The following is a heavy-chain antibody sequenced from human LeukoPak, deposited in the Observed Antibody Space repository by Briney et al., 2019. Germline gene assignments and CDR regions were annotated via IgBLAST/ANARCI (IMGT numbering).Heavy chain of an antibody. Sequence: SETLSLTCTVSGGSISSYYWSWIRQPAGEGLEWIGRIYTSGSTNYNYNPSLQSRVTMSVDTSKNQFSLKLSSVTAADTAVYYCARDPNSALWGQGTLVTVSS. CDR3: ARDPNSAL. CDR1: GGSISSYY. CDR2: IYTSGST. V-gene: IGHV4-4*07. J-gene: IGHJ4*02. D-gene: IGHD2-21*01.